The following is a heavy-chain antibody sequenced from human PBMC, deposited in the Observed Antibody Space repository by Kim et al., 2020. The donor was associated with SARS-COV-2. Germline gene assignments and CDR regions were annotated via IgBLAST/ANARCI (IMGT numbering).Heavy chain of an antibody. J-gene: IGHJ4*02. V-gene: IGHV4-34*01. CDR1: GGSFSGYY. CDR3: ARGGPRWLPKDY. D-gene: IGHD5-12*01. Sequence: SETLSLTCAVYGGSFSGYYWSWIRQPPGKGLEWIGEINHSGSTNYNPSLKSRVTISVDTSKNQFSLKLSSVTAADTAVYYCARGGPRWLPKDYWGQGTLV. CDR2: INHSGST.